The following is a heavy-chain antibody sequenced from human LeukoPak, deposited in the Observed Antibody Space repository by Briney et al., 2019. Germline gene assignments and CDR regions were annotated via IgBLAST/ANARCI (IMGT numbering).Heavy chain of an antibody. CDR2: IIPIFGSA. J-gene: IGHJ6*03. V-gene: IGHV1-69*06. Sequence: ASVKVSCKASGGTFSSYAISWVRQAPGQGLEWMGGIIPIFGSANYAQKFQDRVTITADKSTSTAYMELSSLRSEDTAVYYCARRSIAAAGNPPIYYYYYYMDVWGKGTTVTVSS. CDR3: ARRSIAAAGNPPIYYYYYYMDV. CDR1: GGTFSSYA. D-gene: IGHD6-13*01.